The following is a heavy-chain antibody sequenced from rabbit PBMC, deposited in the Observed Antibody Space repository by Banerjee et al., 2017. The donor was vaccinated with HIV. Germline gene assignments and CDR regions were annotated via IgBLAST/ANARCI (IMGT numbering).Heavy chain of an antibody. V-gene: IGHV1S45*01. D-gene: IGHD4-1*01. CDR2: IWTGSSGST. CDR1: GFSFSNKYV. CDR3: ARDLAGVIGWNFNL. J-gene: IGHJ4*01. Sequence: QEQLEESGGDLVKPEGSLTLTCTASGFSFSNKYVMCWVRQAPGKGLEWIACIWTGSSGSTYYASWAKGRFTISKTSSTTATLQMTSLTAADTATYFCARDLAGVIGWNFNLWGPGTLVTVS.